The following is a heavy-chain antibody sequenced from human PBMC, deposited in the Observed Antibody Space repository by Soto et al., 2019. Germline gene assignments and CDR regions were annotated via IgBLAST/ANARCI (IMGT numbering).Heavy chain of an antibody. CDR2: IYYSGST. D-gene: IGHD3-10*01. Sequence: SETLSLTCTVSGGSISSGGYYWSWIRQHPGKGLEWIGYIYYSGSTYYNPSLKSRVTIPVDTSKNQFSLKLSSVTAADTAVYYCARGYGSGSYYKNPYFDYWGQGTLVTVSS. V-gene: IGHV4-31*03. CDR3: ARGYGSGSYYKNPYFDY. CDR1: GGSISSGGYY. J-gene: IGHJ4*02.